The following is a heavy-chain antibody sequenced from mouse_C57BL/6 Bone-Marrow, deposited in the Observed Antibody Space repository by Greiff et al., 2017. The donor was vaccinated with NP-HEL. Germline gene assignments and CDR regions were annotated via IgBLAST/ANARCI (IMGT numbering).Heavy chain of an antibody. Sequence: VMLVESGPGLVAPSQSLSITCTVSGFSLTSYAISWVRQPPGKGLEWLGVIWTGGGTNYNSALKSRLSISKDNSKSQVFLKMNSLQTDDTARYYCARNFYGSHQAWFAYWGQGTLVTVSA. CDR1: GFSLTSYA. J-gene: IGHJ3*01. D-gene: IGHD1-1*01. CDR2: IWTGGGT. CDR3: ARNFYGSHQAWFAY. V-gene: IGHV2-9-1*01.